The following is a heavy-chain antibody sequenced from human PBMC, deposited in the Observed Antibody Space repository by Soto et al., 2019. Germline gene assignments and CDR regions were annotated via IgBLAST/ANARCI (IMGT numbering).Heavy chain of an antibody. V-gene: IGHV6-1*01. J-gene: IGHJ4*02. D-gene: IGHD3-22*01. CDR1: GDSVSSNSAA. CDR3: ARDGETDYYDSSGFAFFDY. Sequence: QTLSLTCAISGDSVSSNSAAWSWIRQSPSRGLEWLGRTFYRSKWYNEYALSVKSRITINPDTSKNRFSLQLNSVTPEDTAVYFCARDGETDYYDSSGFAFFDYWGQGTLVTVSS. CDR2: TFYRSKWYN.